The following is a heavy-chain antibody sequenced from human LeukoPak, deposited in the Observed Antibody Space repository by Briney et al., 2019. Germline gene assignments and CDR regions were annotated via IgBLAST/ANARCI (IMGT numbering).Heavy chain of an antibody. CDR2: IYNHGGT. D-gene: IGHD4-23*01. V-gene: IGHV3-66*01. Sequence: GGSLRLSCAASGFTFDDYTMHWVRQAPGKGLEWVSIIYNHGGTYSADSVKGRFTISRDNSKNTLFLQMNSLRAEDTAVYYCVGYGGNSFWGQGTLVTVSS. J-gene: IGHJ4*02. CDR1: GFTFDDYT. CDR3: VGYGGNSF.